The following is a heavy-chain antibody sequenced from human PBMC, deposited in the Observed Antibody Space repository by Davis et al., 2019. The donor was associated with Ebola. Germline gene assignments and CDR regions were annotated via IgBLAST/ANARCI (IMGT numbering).Heavy chain of an antibody. Sequence: ASVTVSCKASGYTFTSYYLHWVRQAPGQGLEWMGWMNPNSGNTGYAQDFQGRITMTRNISISTAYMELSSLRSEDTAVYYCARRVGARSGFDYWGRGTLVTVSS. V-gene: IGHV1-8*02. D-gene: IGHD1-26*01. J-gene: IGHJ4*02. CDR3: ARRVGARSGFDY. CDR1: GYTFTSYY. CDR2: MNPNSGNT.